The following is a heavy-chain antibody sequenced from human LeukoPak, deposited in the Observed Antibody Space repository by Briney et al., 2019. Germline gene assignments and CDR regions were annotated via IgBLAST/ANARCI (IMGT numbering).Heavy chain of an antibody. CDR1: GFSFWTYA. D-gene: IGHD1-26*01. CDR3: ARRIETPTTGALDV. V-gene: IGHV3-30*04. Sequence: GRSLRLSCAASGFSFWTYAMHWVRQAPGKGLEWVGVISYNGSHKYYADSVKGRFTISRDNSKNTLYLQMNSLRADDTSTCFCARRIETPTTGALDVWGQGTRVIVSS. CDR2: ISYNGSHK. J-gene: IGHJ3*01.